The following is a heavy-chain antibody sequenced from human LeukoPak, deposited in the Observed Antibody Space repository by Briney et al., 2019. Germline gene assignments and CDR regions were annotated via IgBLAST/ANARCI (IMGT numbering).Heavy chain of an antibody. Sequence: GGSLRLSCAASGFTFSSDVMSWVGQAPGKGLECVSAISGSGGSTYYADSVKGRFTISRDNSKNTLYLQMNSLRAEDTAVYYCAKEEAVGYFDYWGQGTLVTVSS. CDR3: AKEEAVGYFDY. CDR1: GFTFSSDV. D-gene: IGHD3-16*01. V-gene: IGHV3-23*01. CDR2: ISGSGGST. J-gene: IGHJ4*02.